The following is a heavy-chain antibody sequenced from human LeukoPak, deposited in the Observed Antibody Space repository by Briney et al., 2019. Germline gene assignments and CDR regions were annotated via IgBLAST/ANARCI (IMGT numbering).Heavy chain of an antibody. J-gene: IGHJ3*02. Sequence: PSETLSLTCTVSGGSIISGSYYWSWIRQPAGKGLEWIGRIYTSGSTNYNPSLKSRVTISVDTSKNQFSLKLSSVTAADTAVYYCARGPHYAIFGVVKPSGAFDIWGQGTMVTVSS. CDR2: IYTSGST. CDR3: ARGPHYAIFGVVKPSGAFDI. CDR1: GGSIISGSYY. D-gene: IGHD3-3*01. V-gene: IGHV4-61*02.